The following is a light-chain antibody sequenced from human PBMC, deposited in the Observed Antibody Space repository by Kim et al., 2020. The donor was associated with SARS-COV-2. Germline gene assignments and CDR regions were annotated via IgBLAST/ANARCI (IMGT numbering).Light chain of an antibody. CDR3: AAWDDSLNGYV. J-gene: IGLJ1*01. V-gene: IGLV1-44*01. CDR1: IPNIGTYT. Sequence: GHGVTIHSSGSIPNIGTYTVNVSQDVPGPAPKPLVYCYDQPPPGVPDRLSGSKSGFSASPAISGLQSEDEADYYCAAWDDSLNGYVFATGTKVTVL. CDR2: CYD.